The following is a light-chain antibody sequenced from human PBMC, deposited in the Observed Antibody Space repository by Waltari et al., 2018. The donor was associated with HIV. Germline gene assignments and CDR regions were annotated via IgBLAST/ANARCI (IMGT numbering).Light chain of an antibody. CDR2: GNS. CDR3: QSYDSRLSGSV. CDR1: GSNIGATYD. Sequence: SVLTQPPSVSGAQGQRVTISCSESGSNIGATYDVHWYQHLPGTAPKRLIYGNSNRPAGVPDRFSGSKSGTSASLAITGLQPEDEGDYYCQSYDSRLSGSVFGGGTKLTVL. J-gene: IGLJ2*01. V-gene: IGLV1-40*01.